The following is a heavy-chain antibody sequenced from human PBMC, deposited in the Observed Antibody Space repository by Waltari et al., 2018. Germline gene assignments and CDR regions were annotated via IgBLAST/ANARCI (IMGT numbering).Heavy chain of an antibody. J-gene: IGHJ4*02. V-gene: IGHV4-59*02. CDR1: GFTVRSNY. CDR2: IYYSGIT. Sequence: VQLVETGGGLIQPGGSLRLSCAASGFTVRSNYMSWIRQPPGKGLECIGYIYYSGITTSIPSLKSRVTISVDTSTNQFALKLSSVTAADTAVYYCASTIAAAKWVPYFFDCWGQGTLVTVSS. CDR3: ASTIAAAKWVPYFFDC. D-gene: IGHD6-13*01.